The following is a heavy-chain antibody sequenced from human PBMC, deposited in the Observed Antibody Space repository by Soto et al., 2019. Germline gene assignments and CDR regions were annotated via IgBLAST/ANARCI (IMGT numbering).Heavy chain of an antibody. J-gene: IGHJ4*02. CDR3: ARGMVRGVSAFDY. V-gene: IGHV3-53*04. CDR2: IYSGDDT. Sequence: EVQLVESGGGLVRPGGSLRLSCAASGFIVSSNYMSWVRQAPGKGLEWVSVIYSGDDTYYADSVKGRFTISRHNSKNTLYLQMNSLRAEDTAVYYCARGMVRGVSAFDYWGQGTLVTVSS. D-gene: IGHD3-10*01. CDR1: GFIVSSNY.